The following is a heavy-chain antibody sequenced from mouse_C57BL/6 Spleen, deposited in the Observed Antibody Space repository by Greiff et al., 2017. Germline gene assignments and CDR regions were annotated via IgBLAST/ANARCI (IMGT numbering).Heavy chain of an antibody. V-gene: IGHV5-4*01. D-gene: IGHD4-1*01. Sequence: EVHLVESGGGLVKPGGSLKLSCAASGFTFSSYAMSWVRQTPEKRLEWVATISDGGSYTYYPDNVKGRFTISRDNAKNNLYLQMSHLKSEDTAMYYCARDGELGRYFDYWGQGTTLTVSS. CDR3: ARDGELGRYFDY. CDR2: ISDGGSYT. J-gene: IGHJ2*01. CDR1: GFTFSSYA.